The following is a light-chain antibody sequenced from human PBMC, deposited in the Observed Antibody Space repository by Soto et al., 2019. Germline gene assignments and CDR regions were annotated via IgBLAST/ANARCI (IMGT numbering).Light chain of an antibody. CDR3: QQRSNWPCT. V-gene: IGKV3-11*01. CDR1: QSVSSY. Sequence: EIVLTQSPATLSLSPGERATLSCRASQSVSSYLAWYQQKPGQAPGLLIYDASNRATGIPARFSGSGSGTDFTLTISSLEPEDFAVYYCQQRSNWPCTFGQGTKLEIK. CDR2: DAS. J-gene: IGKJ2*02.